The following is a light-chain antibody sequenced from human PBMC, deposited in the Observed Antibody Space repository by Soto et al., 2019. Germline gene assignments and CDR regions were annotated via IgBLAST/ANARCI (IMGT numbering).Light chain of an antibody. Sequence: EGVMTQSPATLSVSPGERATLSCGASQSVRSYLAWYQQKPGQAPRLLIHGASTRAPGIPARFSGSGSGTDFTLTISSLRSEDFAVYYCHQYDHWPQTFGQGTKVDIK. CDR2: GAS. CDR1: QSVRSY. V-gene: IGKV3-15*01. J-gene: IGKJ1*01. CDR3: HQYDHWPQT.